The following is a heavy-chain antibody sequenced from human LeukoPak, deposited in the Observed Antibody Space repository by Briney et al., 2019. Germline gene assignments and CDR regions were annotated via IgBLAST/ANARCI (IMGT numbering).Heavy chain of an antibody. J-gene: IGHJ5*02. CDR1: GYTLTSYG. D-gene: IGHD3-22*01. CDR3: ARVGYYDSSGWFDP. Sequence: ASVKVSCKASGYTLTSYGISWVRQAPGQGLEWMGWISAYNGNTNYAQKLQGRVTMTTDTSTSTAYMELRSLRSDDTAVYYCARVGYYDSSGWFDPWGQGTLVTVSS. CDR2: ISAYNGNT. V-gene: IGHV1-18*01.